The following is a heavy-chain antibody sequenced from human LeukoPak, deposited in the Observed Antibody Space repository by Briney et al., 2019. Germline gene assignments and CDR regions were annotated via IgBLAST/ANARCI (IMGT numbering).Heavy chain of an antibody. D-gene: IGHD1-26*01. CDR1: FDWLTGEW. CDR2: ISAYNGNT. CDR3: ARDSCGSYSALDI. J-gene: IGHJ3*02. V-gene: IGHV1-18*01. Sequence: VMRCCKPSFDWLTGEWGRWVGLAAGQGLKWMRWISAYNGNTNYAKKLQGRITMTTDTFTSTAYMELRSLRSDDTAAYYCARDSCGSYSALDIRVQGTMATVFS.